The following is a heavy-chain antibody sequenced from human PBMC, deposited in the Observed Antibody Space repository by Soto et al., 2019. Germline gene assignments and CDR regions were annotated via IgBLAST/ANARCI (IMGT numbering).Heavy chain of an antibody. CDR3: ARDYLSSKSSLSYFDY. Sequence: QVLLVQSGAEVTRPGASLKVSCKASGYNFISHYIHWVRQAPGQGLEWMGFINPSGGSTTHAQNFQGILSMTRDTSTSTVYMELSGLRSEDAAVYYCARDYLSSKSSLSYFDYWGQGTLVTVSS. CDR2: INPSGGST. D-gene: IGHD2-2*01. J-gene: IGHJ4*02. CDR1: GYNFISHY. V-gene: IGHV1-46*01.